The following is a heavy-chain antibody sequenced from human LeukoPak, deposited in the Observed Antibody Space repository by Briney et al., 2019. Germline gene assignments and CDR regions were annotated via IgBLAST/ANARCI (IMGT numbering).Heavy chain of an antibody. Sequence: GGSLRLSCAASGFTLSHYWMHWVRQIPGKGLVWVSRIDSDGSSTTHADSVKGRFTISRDTAKNTLHLQMDSLRVEDTALYYCVRECYYDSSGVYHDAFDIWGHGTMVTVSS. CDR2: IDSDGSST. V-gene: IGHV3-74*03. J-gene: IGHJ3*02. D-gene: IGHD3-22*01. CDR1: GFTLSHYW. CDR3: VRECYYDSSGVYHDAFDI.